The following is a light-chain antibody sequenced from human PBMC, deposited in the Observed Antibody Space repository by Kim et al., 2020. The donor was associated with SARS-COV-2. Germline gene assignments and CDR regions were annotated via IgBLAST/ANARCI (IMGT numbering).Light chain of an antibody. Sequence: ASVGDRVTITCRASQSIGSRLAWHQQKPGKAPKVVISKASNLESGVPTRFSDSGSGTEFTLTISSLQPDDFATYYCQDYSTYSKTFGQGTKVDIK. V-gene: IGKV1-5*03. CDR3: QDYSTYSKT. CDR1: QSIGSR. J-gene: IGKJ1*01. CDR2: KAS.